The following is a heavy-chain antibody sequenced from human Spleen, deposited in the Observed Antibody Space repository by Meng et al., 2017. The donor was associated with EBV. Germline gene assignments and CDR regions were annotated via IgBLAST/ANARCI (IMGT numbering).Heavy chain of an antibody. CDR2: INLSGST. V-gene: IGHV4-34*01. CDR3: ARGKASAAGDDY. CDR1: GGSFSGYY. D-gene: IGHD6-13*01. J-gene: IGHJ4*02. Sequence: QLQQWGAGLLKPSETLSLTCAVYGGSFSGYYWSWIRQPPGKGLEWIGEINLSGSTNYNPSLKSRITISVDTSNNQFSLKLSSVTAADTAVYYCARGKASAAGDDYWGQGTLVTVSS.